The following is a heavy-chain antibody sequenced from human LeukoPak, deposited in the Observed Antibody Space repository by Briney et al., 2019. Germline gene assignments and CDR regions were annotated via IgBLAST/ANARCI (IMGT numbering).Heavy chain of an antibody. CDR1: GLTFSAYG. CDR2: ISFDGGTS. D-gene: IGHD5-24*01. Sequence: GGSLRLSCAASGLTFSAYGMNWVRQAPGKGLEWVAIISFDGGTSYYADSVKGRFTISRDTSKNTLYLQMDSLRAEDTAVYYCAKSREGVPTRCLDSWGQGTLVTVSS. J-gene: IGHJ4*02. CDR3: AKSREGVPTRCLDS. V-gene: IGHV3-30*18.